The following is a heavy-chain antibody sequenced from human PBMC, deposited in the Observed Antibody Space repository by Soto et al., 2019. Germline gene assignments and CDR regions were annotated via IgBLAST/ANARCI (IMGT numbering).Heavy chain of an antibody. J-gene: IGHJ5*02. CDR3: ARVPYCSSSGCYSWFDP. Sequence: GGSLRLSCAASGFTFSSYSMNWVRQAPGKGLEWVSSISSSSSYIYYADSVKGRFTISRDNAKNSLYLQMNSLRAEDTAVYYCARVPYCSSSGCYSWFDPWGQGTLVTVSS. CDR2: ISSSSSYI. CDR1: GFTFSSYS. V-gene: IGHV3-21*01. D-gene: IGHD2-2*01.